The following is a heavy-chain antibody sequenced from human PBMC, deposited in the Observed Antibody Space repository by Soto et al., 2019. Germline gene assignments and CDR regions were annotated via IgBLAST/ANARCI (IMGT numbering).Heavy chain of an antibody. J-gene: IGHJ4*02. CDR3: AKGDCSGGRCYRGFDY. V-gene: IGHV3-23*01. CDR2: VSASGSIT. CDR1: GFTFSSYD. D-gene: IGHD2-15*01. Sequence: EVQVLDSGGGLVQPGGSLSLSCAASGFTFSSYDMNWVRQAHGKGMEWVSGVSASGSITSYADSAKGRFTISRDNAKNTLFLEMAGLRAEDTAVYFCAKGDCSGGRCYRGFDYWGQGTLVTVSS.